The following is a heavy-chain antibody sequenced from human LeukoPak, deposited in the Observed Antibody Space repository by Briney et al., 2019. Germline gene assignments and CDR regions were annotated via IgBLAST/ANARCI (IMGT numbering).Heavy chain of an antibody. J-gene: IGHJ6*04. CDR3: ARDRNYYYYGMDV. CDR2: ISSSGSTI. Sequence: GGSLRLSCAASGFAFNTYEMNWVRQAPGKGLEWVSYISSSGSTIYYADSVKGRFTISRDNAKNSLYLQMNSLRAEDTAVYHCARDRNYYYYGMDVWGKGTTVTVSS. V-gene: IGHV3-48*03. CDR1: GFAFNTYE.